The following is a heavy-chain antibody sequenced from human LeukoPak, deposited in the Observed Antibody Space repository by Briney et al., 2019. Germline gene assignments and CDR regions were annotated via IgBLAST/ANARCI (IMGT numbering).Heavy chain of an antibody. CDR3: ARVSYYYNSGSYI. D-gene: IGHD3-10*01. CDR1: GESFSGYY. J-gene: IGHJ4*02. CDR2: INHSGST. V-gene: IGHV4-34*01. Sequence: SETLSLTCAVYGESFSGYYWSWIRQPPGKGLEWIGEINHSGSTNYNPSLKSRVTISVDESKKQFSLKLNSVTAADTAVYYCARVSYYYNSGSYIWGQGTLVTVSS.